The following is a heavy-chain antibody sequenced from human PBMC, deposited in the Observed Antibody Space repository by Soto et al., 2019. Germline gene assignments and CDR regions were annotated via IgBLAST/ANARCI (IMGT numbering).Heavy chain of an antibody. CDR3: ARSGLQLWFGEVGRPFDY. Sequence: PSETLSLTCTVSGGSISSGGYYWSWIRQHPGKGLEWIGYIYYSGSTYYNPSLKSRVTISVDTSKNQFSLKLSSVTAADTAVYYCARSGLQLWFGEVGRPFDYWGQGTLVTVSS. V-gene: IGHV4-31*03. CDR2: IYYSGST. D-gene: IGHD3-10*01. CDR1: GGSISSGGYY. J-gene: IGHJ4*02.